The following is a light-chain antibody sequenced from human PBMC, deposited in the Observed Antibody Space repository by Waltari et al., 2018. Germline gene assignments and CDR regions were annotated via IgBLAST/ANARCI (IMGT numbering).Light chain of an antibody. J-gene: IGLJ2*01. CDR3: GSYTTISALL. CDR1: SSDIGGYNH. Sequence: QSALTQPASVSGSPGQSITISCTGTSSDIGGYNHVSWYQQYPGKAPKLIIYDVSKRPSGVSTRRSCSKSGNTASLTISGLRGEDEADYYCGSYTTISALLFGGGTKLTVL. CDR2: DVS. V-gene: IGLV2-14*01.